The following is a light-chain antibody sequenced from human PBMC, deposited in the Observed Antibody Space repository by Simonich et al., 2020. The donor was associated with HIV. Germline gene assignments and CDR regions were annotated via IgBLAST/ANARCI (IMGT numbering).Light chain of an antibody. J-gene: IGKJ5*01. CDR3: QQYNNWPIT. CDR2: GAS. CDR1: QSVSSN. Sequence: ERVMTQSPATLSVSPGERATLSCRASQSVSSNLAGYQQKPGQAPRLLIDGASTRATGIPARFSGSGSGTEFTLTISSMQSEDFADYYCQQYNNWPITFGQGTRLEIK. V-gene: IGKV3-15*01.